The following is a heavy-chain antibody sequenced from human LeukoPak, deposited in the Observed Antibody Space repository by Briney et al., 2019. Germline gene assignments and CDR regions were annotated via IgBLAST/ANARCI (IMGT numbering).Heavy chain of an antibody. CDR1: GFTFSSYA. Sequence: GGSLRLSCAASGFTFSSYAMSWVRQAPGKGVEWVSAISGSGGSTYYADSVKGRFTISRENSKNTLYLQMNSLRAEDTAVYYCAKRGFMTGIDYWGQGTLVTVSS. J-gene: IGHJ4*02. D-gene: IGHD3-9*01. CDR3: AKRGFMTGIDY. V-gene: IGHV3-23*01. CDR2: ISGSGGST.